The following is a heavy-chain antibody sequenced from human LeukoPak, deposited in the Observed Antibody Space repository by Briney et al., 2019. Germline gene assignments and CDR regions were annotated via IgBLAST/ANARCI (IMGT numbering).Heavy chain of an antibody. V-gene: IGHV3-23*01. CDR2: FSGGGTST. CDR1: GFPFSGYA. CDR3: AKNAITIVTYINHQFDY. Sequence: GGSLRLSCAASGFPFSGYAMSWVRQTPGKGLEWVAAFSGGGTSTFYADSVKGRFTISRDNSKNILYLQMNSLRAEDTTIYYCAKNAITIVTYINHQFDYWGQGTLVTVSS. D-gene: IGHD1-26*01. J-gene: IGHJ4*02.